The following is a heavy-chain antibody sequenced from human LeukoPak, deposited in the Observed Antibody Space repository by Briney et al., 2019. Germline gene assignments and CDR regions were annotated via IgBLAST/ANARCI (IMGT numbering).Heavy chain of an antibody. Sequence: SETLSLTCTVPGGSIINSSHYSSWIRQPPGNGRDWISSSNNSGSTYYNPSLKSRVTISVDKSKNQFSLKLSSVTAADTAVYYCARWGGCSGANCLQDRRAFDIWGQGTMVTVSS. CDR2: SNNSGST. D-gene: IGHD2-8*02. CDR1: GGSIINSSHY. CDR3: ARWGGCSGANCLQDRRAFDI. V-gene: IGHV4-39*01. J-gene: IGHJ3*02.